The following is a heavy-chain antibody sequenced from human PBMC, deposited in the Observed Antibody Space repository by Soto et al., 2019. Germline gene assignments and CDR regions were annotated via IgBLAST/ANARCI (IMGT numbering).Heavy chain of an antibody. V-gene: IGHV6-1*01. J-gene: IGHJ5*02. D-gene: IGHD3-10*01. CDR3: VRDRYSSSGWFDP. Sequence: PSQTLSLTCVISGDSVSSYSAAWNWIRQSPSGGLEWLGRTYYRSRFFSDYAESVKSRIIINPDTSKNQFYLQLKSVTPEDTAVYYCVRDRYSSSGWFDPWGQGTPVTVSS. CDR2: TYYRSRFFS. CDR1: GDSVSSYSAA.